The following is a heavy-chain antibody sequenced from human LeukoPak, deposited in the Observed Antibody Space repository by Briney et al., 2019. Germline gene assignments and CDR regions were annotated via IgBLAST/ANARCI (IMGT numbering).Heavy chain of an antibody. J-gene: IGHJ3*02. CDR1: GYTFTSYD. Sequence: ASVKVSCKASGYTFTSYDINWVRQATGQGLEWMGWMNPNSGNTGYAQKFQGRVTITRNTSISTAYMELSSLRSEDTAVYYCARGGSGSYYNEDAFDIWGQGTMVTVSS. D-gene: IGHD3-10*01. CDR3: ARGGSGSYYNEDAFDI. V-gene: IGHV1-8*03. CDR2: MNPNSGNT.